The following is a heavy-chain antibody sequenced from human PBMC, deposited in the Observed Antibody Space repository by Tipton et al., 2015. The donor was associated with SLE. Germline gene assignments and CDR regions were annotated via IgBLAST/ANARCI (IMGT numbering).Heavy chain of an antibody. J-gene: IGHJ4*02. Sequence: QSGPEVKKPGASVKVPCKASGYTFTGYYMHWVRQAPGQGLEWMGWINPNSGGTNYAQKFQGRVTMTRDTSISTAYMDLSRLRSDDTAVYYCARPQEFGSYTSDLFYWGQGTLVTVSS. D-gene: IGHD3-3*01. CDR2: INPNSGGT. CDR1: GYTFTGYY. CDR3: ARPQEFGSYTSDLFY. V-gene: IGHV1-2*02.